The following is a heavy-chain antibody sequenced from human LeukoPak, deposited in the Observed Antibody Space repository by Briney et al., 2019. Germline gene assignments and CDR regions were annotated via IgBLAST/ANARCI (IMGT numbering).Heavy chain of an antibody. Sequence: PSETLSLTCTVSGGSISSSSYYWGWIRQPPGKGLEWIGSIYYSGSTYYNPSLKSRVTISVDTSKNQFSLKLSSVTAADTAVYYCARLAVGATFDYWGQGTLVTVSS. CDR2: IYYSGST. CDR3: ARLAVGATFDY. J-gene: IGHJ4*02. CDR1: GGSISSSSYY. D-gene: IGHD1-26*01. V-gene: IGHV4-39*01.